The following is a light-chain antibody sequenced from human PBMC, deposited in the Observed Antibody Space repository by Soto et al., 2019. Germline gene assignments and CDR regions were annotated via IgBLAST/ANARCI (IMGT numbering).Light chain of an antibody. CDR1: QSVSSN. CDR2: GAS. CDR3: QQDGSSPPST. J-gene: IGKJ5*01. Sequence: IMVTRCPGTQTLSPGERATLSCRASQSVSSNLAWYQQKPGQAPRLLIYGASNRATGIPDRFSVSGPGTDFTRTISTLAPEVLAVYYCQQDGSSPPSTFGQGTRLEIK. V-gene: IGKV3-20*01.